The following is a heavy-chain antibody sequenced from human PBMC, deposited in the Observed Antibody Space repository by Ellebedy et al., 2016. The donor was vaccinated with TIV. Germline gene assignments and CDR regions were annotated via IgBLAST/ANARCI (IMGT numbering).Heavy chain of an antibody. V-gene: IGHV4-34*01. Sequence: MPSETLSLTCAVYGGSSSGYFWSWIRQPPGKGLEWIGEINYRGGTNYNPSPKSRVIISIDTSKNQFSLKLSSVTAADTAVYYCASHMVRESTWFDPWGQGTLVTVSS. CDR3: ASHMVRESTWFDP. CDR1: GGSSSGYF. CDR2: INYRGGT. D-gene: IGHD3-10*01. J-gene: IGHJ5*02.